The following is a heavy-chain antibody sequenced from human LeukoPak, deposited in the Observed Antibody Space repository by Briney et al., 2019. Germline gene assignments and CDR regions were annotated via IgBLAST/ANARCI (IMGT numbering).Heavy chain of an antibody. Sequence: ASVKVSCKASGYSFNDYAMQWVRQAPGQRLEWMGWINCGNGKTKYSEKFQGRVTITRDQSANTAYMDLNSLRSEDTAVYYCARSIWYNRQYYFDSWGQGTLVTVSS. V-gene: IGHV1-3*01. CDR2: INCGNGKT. D-gene: IGHD6-13*01. CDR3: ARSIWYNRQYYFDS. J-gene: IGHJ4*02. CDR1: GYSFNDYA.